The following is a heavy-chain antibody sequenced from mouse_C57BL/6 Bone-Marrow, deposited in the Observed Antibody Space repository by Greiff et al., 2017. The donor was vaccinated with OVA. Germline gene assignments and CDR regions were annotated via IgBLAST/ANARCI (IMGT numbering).Heavy chain of an antibody. CDR1: GYTFTNYW. J-gene: IGHJ2*01. Sequence: VQLQQSGAELVRPGTSVKMSCKASGYTFTNYWIGWAKQRPGHGLEWIGDIYPGGGYTNYNEKFKGKATLTADKSSSTASMQLSSRTSEDSASDYGARGSTMVRYVECWGQGTTLTVSS. CDR3: ARGSTMVRYVEC. D-gene: IGHD2-2*01. CDR2: IYPGGGYT. V-gene: IGHV1-63*01.